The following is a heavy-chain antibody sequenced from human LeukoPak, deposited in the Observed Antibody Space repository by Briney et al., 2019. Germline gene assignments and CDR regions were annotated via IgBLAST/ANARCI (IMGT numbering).Heavy chain of an antibody. D-gene: IGHD3-3*01. Sequence: GGSLRLSCAASGFTFSGYDMHWLRQTPAKGLEWVAAIGIPGDTYYPASVKGRFTISRENTKSSFYLQMNSLRAEDTAVYYCAKTLGHDVLVAWDYDFWSGYYRYPYYFDYWGQGTLVTVSS. CDR3: AKTLGHDVLVAWDYDFWSGYYRYPYYFDY. J-gene: IGHJ4*02. CDR2: IGIPGDT. V-gene: IGHV3-13*01. CDR1: GFTFSGYD.